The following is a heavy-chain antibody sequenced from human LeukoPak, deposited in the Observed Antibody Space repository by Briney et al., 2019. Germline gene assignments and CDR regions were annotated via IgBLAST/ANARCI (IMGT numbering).Heavy chain of an antibody. CDR1: GGSISSGSYY. CDR2: IYTSGST. CDR3: ARDEYCSGGSCYVGFDY. Sequence: SQTLSLTCTVSGGSISSGSYYWSWIRQPAGKELEWIGRIYTSGSTNYNPSLKSRVTISVDTSKNQFSLKLSSVTAADTAVYYCARDEYCSGGSCYVGFDYWGQGTLVTVSS. D-gene: IGHD2-15*01. V-gene: IGHV4-61*02. J-gene: IGHJ4*02.